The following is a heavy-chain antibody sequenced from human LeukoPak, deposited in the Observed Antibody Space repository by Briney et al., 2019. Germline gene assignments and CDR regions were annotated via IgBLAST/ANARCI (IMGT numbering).Heavy chain of an antibody. CDR3: ARAPMGAAALY. V-gene: IGHV1-8*01. D-gene: IGHD6-13*01. J-gene: IGHJ4*02. CDR1: GYTFTNFD. CDR2: MNPVSGNA. Sequence: ASVKVSCKASGYTFTNFDINWVRQAPGQGLEWMGWMNPVSGNAGSAQKFQGRVTLTRDTSISTAYMELSSLKSDDTAFYYCARAPMGAAALYWGQGTLVTVSS.